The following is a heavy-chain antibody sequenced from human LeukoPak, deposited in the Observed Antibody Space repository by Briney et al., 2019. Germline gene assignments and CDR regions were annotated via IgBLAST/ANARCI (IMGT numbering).Heavy chain of an antibody. V-gene: IGHV3-74*03. CDR3: ARDQRVTGRPDIDY. CDR1: GFTFSNHW. D-gene: IGHD6-6*01. J-gene: IGHJ4*02. Sequence: GGSLRLSCAASGFTFSNHWMHWVRQTPGKGLGWVSRISSDGSSTTYADSVKGRFTISRDNAKNTLYLQMNNLRAEDTAMYYCARDQRVTGRPDIDYWGQGTLVIVSS. CDR2: ISSDGSST.